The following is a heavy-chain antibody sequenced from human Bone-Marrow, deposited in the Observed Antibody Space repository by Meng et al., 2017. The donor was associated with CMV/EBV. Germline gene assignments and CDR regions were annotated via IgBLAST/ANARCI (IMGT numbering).Heavy chain of an antibody. CDR2: ISSSSSYI. V-gene: IGHV3-21*04. CDR1: GFTFSSYS. CDR3: ARGKNSGSYYPKYYFDY. Sequence: GGSLRLSCAASGFTFSSYSMNWVRQAPGKGLEWVSSISSSSSYIYYADSVKGRFTISRDNAKNSLYLQMNSLRAEDTAVYYCARGKNSGSYYPKYYFDYWGQGTLVTVSS. D-gene: IGHD3-10*01. J-gene: IGHJ4*02.